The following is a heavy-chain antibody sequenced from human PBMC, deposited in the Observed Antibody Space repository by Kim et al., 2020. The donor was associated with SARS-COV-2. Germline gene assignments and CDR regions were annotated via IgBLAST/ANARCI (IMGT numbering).Heavy chain of an antibody. D-gene: IGHD3-3*01. V-gene: IGHV3-30*18. J-gene: IGHJ3*01. CDR3: AKDGNYDFWSGYLSGAF. CDR1: GFTFSSYG. Sequence: GGSLRLSCAASGFTFSSYGMHWVRQAPGKGLEWVAVISYDGSNKYYADSVKGRFTISRDNSKNTLYLQMNSLRAEDTAVYYCAKDGNYDFWSGYLSGAF. CDR2: ISYDGSNK.